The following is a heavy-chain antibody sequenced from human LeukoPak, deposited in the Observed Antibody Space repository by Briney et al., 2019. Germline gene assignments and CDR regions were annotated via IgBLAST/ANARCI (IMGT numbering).Heavy chain of an antibody. CDR3: ARGTVGVFDY. D-gene: IGHD4-11*01. CDR2: IYSRGDT. CDR1: EFIVSINY. Sequence: GGSLRLSCAASEFIVSINYMTWVRQAPGKGLEWVSLIYSRGDTKYADSVKGRFTISRDNSKNTLYLQMGSLRAEDMAVYYCARGTVGVFDYWGQGTLVTVSS. J-gene: IGHJ4*02. V-gene: IGHV3-66*03.